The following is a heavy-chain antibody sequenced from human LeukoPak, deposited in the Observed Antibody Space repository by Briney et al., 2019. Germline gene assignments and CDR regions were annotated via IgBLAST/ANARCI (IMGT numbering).Heavy chain of an antibody. CDR3: ANITSKGHYYDSSGYYHRGYYYYYYYMDV. D-gene: IGHD3-22*01. Sequence: SETLSLTCTVSGGSISSHYWSWIRQPPGKGLEWIGYIYYSGSTNYNPSLKSRVTISVDTSKNQFSLKLSSVTAADTAVYYCANITSKGHYYDSSGYYHRGYYYYYYYMDVWGKGTTVTVSS. J-gene: IGHJ6*03. CDR2: IYYSGST. CDR1: GGSISSHY. V-gene: IGHV4-59*11.